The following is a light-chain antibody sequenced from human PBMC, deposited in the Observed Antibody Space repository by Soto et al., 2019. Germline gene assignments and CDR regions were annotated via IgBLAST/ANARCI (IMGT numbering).Light chain of an antibody. CDR2: DAS. Sequence: DIQMTQSPSSLSAFVGDRFTITCRASETISSWLAWYQQKPGKAPKLLIYDASALPRGVPSRFSGSGSGTKFTLTIASLQPDDFATYYCQQYNSYWTFGQGTKVDIK. CDR3: QQYNSYWT. CDR1: ETISSW. V-gene: IGKV1-5*01. J-gene: IGKJ1*01.